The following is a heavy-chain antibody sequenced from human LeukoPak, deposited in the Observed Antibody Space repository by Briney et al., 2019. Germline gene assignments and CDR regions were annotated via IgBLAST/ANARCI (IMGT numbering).Heavy chain of an antibody. CDR3: ARDSSGWHDAFDI. D-gene: IGHD6-19*01. J-gene: IGHJ3*02. V-gene: IGHV4-39*07. Sequence: PSETLSLTCTVSGGSISSSSYYWGWIRQPPGKGLEWIGRIYTSGSTNYNPSLKSRVTMSVDTSKNQFSLKLSSVTAADTAVYYCARDSSGWHDAFDIWGQGTMVTVSS. CDR1: GGSISSSSYY. CDR2: IYTSGST.